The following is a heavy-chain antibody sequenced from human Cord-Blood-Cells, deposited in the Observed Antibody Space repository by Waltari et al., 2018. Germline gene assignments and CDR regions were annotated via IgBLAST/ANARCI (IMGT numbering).Heavy chain of an antibody. Sequence: QLQLQESGPGLVKPSETLSLTCTVSGGSISSSSYYWGWIRQPPGKGLEWIGSIYYSGSTYYHPSLKSRVTISVDTSKNQFSLKLSSVTAADTAVYYCARITMVRGVIYYYYYYMDVWGKGTTVTVSS. CDR1: GGSISSSSYY. CDR3: ARITMVRGVIYYYYYYMDV. V-gene: IGHV4-39*07. D-gene: IGHD3-10*01. CDR2: IYYSGST. J-gene: IGHJ6*03.